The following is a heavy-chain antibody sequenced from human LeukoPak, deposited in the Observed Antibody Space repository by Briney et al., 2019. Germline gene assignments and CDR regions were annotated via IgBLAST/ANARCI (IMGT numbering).Heavy chain of an antibody. Sequence: PSETLSLTCTVSGGSISSYYWSWIRQPPGKGLEWIGYIYPSGSTYYNPSLKSRVTISVDRSKNQFSLKLTSVTAADTAVYYCARYYGDYRNWFDPWGQGRLVTVSS. D-gene: IGHD4-17*01. CDR1: GGSISSYY. CDR2: IYPSGST. CDR3: ARYYGDYRNWFDP. V-gene: IGHV4-4*09. J-gene: IGHJ5*02.